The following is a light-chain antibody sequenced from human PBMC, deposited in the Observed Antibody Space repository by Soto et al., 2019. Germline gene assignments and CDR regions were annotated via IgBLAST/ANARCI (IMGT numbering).Light chain of an antibody. V-gene: IGKV1-5*03. CDR2: KAS. CDR3: QQYNNWPPIT. CDR1: QSISSW. J-gene: IGKJ5*01. Sequence: DIQLTQSPSFLSASVGDRVTITCRASQSISSWLAWYQQKPGKAPKLLIYKASSLESGVPSRFSGSGSGTEFTLTISSLQSEDFAVYYCQQYNNWPPITFGQGTRLENK.